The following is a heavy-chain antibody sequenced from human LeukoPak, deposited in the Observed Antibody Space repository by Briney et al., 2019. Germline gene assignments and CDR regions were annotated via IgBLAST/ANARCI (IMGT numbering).Heavy chain of an antibody. D-gene: IGHD6-19*01. CDR1: GYTLTELS. J-gene: IGHJ6*02. V-gene: IGHV1-24*01. CDR3: ATLLVAGPPRRYYYYYGMDV. CDR2: FDPEDGET. Sequence: ASVKVSCKVSGYTLTELSMHWVRQAPGKGLEWMGGFDPEDGETIYAQKFQGRVTMTEDTSTDTAYMGLSSLRSEDTAVYYCATLLVAGPPRRYYYYYGMDVWGQGTTVTVSS.